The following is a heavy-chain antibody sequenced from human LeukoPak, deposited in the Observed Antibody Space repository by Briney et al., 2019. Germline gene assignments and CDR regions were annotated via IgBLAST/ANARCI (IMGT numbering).Heavy chain of an antibody. V-gene: IGHV3-33*01. CDR2: IWFDGSNK. CDR3: ARDGGSRNGFGELPGDY. Sequence: PGRSLRLSCAASGFTFSSYGMHWVRQAPGKGLEWVAIIWFDGSNKYYADSVKGRFTISRDNSKNTLFLQMNALRAEDSAIYYCARDGGSRNGFGELPGDYWGQGTLVTVSS. J-gene: IGHJ4*02. D-gene: IGHD3-10*01. CDR1: GFTFSSYG.